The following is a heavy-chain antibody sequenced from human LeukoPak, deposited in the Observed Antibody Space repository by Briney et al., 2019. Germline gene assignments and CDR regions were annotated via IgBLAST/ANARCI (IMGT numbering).Heavy chain of an antibody. CDR2: IIPIFGTA. CDR1: GGTFSSYA. Sequence: ASVKVSCKASGGTFSSYAISWVRQAPGQGLEWMGGIIPIFGTANYAQKFQGRVTITADESTSTAYMGLSSLRSEDTAVYYCARDALSGSFFDYWGQGTLVTVSS. CDR3: ARDALSGSFFDY. D-gene: IGHD3-10*01. V-gene: IGHV1-69*13. J-gene: IGHJ4*02.